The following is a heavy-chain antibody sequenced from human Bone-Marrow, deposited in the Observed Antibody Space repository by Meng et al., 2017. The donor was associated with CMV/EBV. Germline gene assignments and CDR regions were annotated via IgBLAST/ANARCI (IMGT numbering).Heavy chain of an antibody. CDR3: ARGFFSNWFDP. CDR2: IYHSGST. V-gene: IGHV4-38-2*02. J-gene: IGHJ5*02. CDR1: GYSISSGYY. Sequence: SETLSLTCTVSGYSISSGYYWGWIRQPPGKGLEWIGSIYHSGSTYYNPSLKSRVTISVDTSKNQFSLKLSSVTAADTAVYYCARGFFSNWFDPWGQGTLVTVSS.